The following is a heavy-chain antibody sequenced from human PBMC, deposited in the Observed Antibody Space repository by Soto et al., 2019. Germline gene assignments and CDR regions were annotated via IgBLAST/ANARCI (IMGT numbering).Heavy chain of an antibody. Sequence: PSETLSLTCAVSGGSISSSNWWSWVRQPPGKGLEWIGEIYHSGSTNYNPSLKSRVTISVDKSKNQFSLKLSSVTAADTAVYYCARDWAVAGQGDYYWGQGTLVTVSS. CDR1: GGSISSSNW. V-gene: IGHV4-4*02. J-gene: IGHJ4*02. CDR2: IYHSGST. CDR3: ARDWAVAGQGDYY. D-gene: IGHD6-19*01.